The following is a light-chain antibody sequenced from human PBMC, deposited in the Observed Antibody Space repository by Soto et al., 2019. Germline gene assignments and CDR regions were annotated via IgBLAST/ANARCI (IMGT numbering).Light chain of an antibody. Sequence: AIQLTQSPSSLSASVGDRVTITCRASQDVRGALAWYQQKPGKAPKILIYDVSVLESGVTTRFSGSGSGTDFTLTITSLQPVDFATYYCQQFNSYPITFGQGTRLEIK. CDR3: QQFNSYPIT. V-gene: IGKV1-13*02. J-gene: IGKJ5*01. CDR2: DVS. CDR1: QDVRGA.